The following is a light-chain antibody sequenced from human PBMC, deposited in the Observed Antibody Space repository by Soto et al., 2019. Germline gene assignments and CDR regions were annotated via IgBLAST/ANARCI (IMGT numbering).Light chain of an antibody. Sequence: QSVLTQPPSASGSPGQSVTISCTVTSSDVGGYNYVSWYRQHPGTAPKLMIYEVTKRPSGVPDRFSGSKSGNTASLTVSGLQAEDEADYYCSSYAGTNNFVFGTGTKVTVL. V-gene: IGLV2-8*01. CDR1: SSDVGGYNY. CDR2: EVT. J-gene: IGLJ1*01. CDR3: SSYAGTNNFV.